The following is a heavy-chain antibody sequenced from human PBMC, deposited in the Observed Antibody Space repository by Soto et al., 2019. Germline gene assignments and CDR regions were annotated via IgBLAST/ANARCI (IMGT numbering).Heavy chain of an antibody. CDR2: MYYSGNT. J-gene: IGHJ4*02. V-gene: IGHV4-39*01. Sequence: PSETLSLTCTVSGGSISSSTNYWGWIRQPPGEGLEWIGTMYYSGNTYYNPSLKSRVTISVDTSKNQFSLKLSSVTAADTAVYYCARGLVGPTTRWGQGTLVTVSS. CDR1: GGSISSSTNY. CDR3: ARGLVGPTTR. D-gene: IGHD1-26*01.